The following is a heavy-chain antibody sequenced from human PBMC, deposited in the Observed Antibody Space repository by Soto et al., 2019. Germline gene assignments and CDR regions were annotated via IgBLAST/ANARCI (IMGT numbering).Heavy chain of an antibody. CDR3: AKAKYYYGSGSYYTGEGFYYGMDV. CDR1: GFTFSSYG. J-gene: IGHJ6*02. D-gene: IGHD3-10*01. V-gene: IGHV3-30*18. Sequence: ESGGGVVQPGRSLRLSCAASGFTFSSYGMHWVRQAPGKGLEWVAVISYDGSNKYYADSVKGRFTISRDNSKNTLYLQMNSLRAEDTAVYYCAKAKYYYGSGSYYTGEGFYYGMDVWGQGTTVTVSS. CDR2: ISYDGSNK.